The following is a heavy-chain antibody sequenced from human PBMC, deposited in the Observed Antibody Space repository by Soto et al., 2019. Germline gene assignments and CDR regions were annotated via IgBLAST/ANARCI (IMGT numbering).Heavy chain of an antibody. CDR2: VSATASNT. CDR3: AKDRLAGGFDY. V-gene: IGHV3-23*01. Sequence: LRLSCAASGFTFSSYSMNWVRQAPGKGLEWVSLVSATASNTYYTDSVKGRFTISRDNSRNTVYLQMNSLRADDTAVYYCAKDRLAGGFDYWGQGTLVTVSS. J-gene: IGHJ4*02. D-gene: IGHD3-16*01. CDR1: GFTFSSYS.